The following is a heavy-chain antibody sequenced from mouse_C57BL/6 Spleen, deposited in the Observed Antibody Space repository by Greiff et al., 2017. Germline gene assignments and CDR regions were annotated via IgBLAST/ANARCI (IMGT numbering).Heavy chain of an antibody. CDR2: IYPGSGST. V-gene: IGHV1-55*01. Sequence: QVQLQQPGAELVKPGASVKMSCKASGYTFTSYWITWVKQRPGQGLEWIGDIYPGSGSTNYNEKFKSKATLTVDPSSSTAYMQLSSLTSEDSAVYYCARHTTVVAEGFAYWGQGTLVTVSA. D-gene: IGHD1-1*01. CDR1: GYTFTSYW. J-gene: IGHJ3*01. CDR3: ARHTTVVAEGFAY.